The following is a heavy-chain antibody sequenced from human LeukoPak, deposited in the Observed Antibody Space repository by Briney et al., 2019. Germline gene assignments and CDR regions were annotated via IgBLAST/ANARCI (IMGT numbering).Heavy chain of an antibody. J-gene: IGHJ5*02. CDR2: IYTSGST. CDR3: ARRDMVRGVNWFDP. Sequence: SETLSLTCTVSGGSISSHYWSWIRQPAGKGLEWIGRIYTSGSTNYNPSLKSRVTMSVDTSKNQFSLKLSSVTAADTAVYYCARRDMVRGVNWFDPWGQGTLVTVSS. V-gene: IGHV4-4*07. D-gene: IGHD3-10*01. CDR1: GGSISSHY.